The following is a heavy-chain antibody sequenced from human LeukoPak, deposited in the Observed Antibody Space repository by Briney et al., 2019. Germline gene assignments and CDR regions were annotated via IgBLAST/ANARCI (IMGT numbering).Heavy chain of an antibody. J-gene: IGHJ4*02. CDR2: IYYSGST. Sequence: SETLSFTCTVSGGSISSYYWSWIRQPPGKGLEWIGYIYYSGSTNYNPSLKSRVTISVDTSKNQFSLKLSSVTAADTAVYYCARSGRGPADYWGQGTLVTVSS. CDR3: ARSGRGPADY. V-gene: IGHV4-59*01. D-gene: IGHD2-2*01. CDR1: GGSISSYY.